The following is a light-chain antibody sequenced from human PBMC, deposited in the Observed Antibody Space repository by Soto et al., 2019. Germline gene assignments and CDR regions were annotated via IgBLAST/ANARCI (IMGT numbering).Light chain of an antibody. CDR3: QQYGSSGYT. CDR2: GAS. CDR1: QSVSSSY. Sequence: EIVLTQSPGTLSFSPGERATLSCRASQSVSSSYLAWYQQKPGQAPRLLIYGASSRATGIPDRFSGSGSGTDFTLTINRLEPEDFAVYYCQQYGSSGYTFGQGTKLEIK. V-gene: IGKV3-20*01. J-gene: IGKJ2*01.